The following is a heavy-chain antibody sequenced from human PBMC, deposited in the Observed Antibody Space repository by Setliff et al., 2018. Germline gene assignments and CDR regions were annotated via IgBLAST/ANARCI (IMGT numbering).Heavy chain of an antibody. Sequence: ETLSLTCAVYGGSFSGYSWSWIRQPPGKGLEWVSIISASGGTTYYADSVKGRFTISSDNSKNTLYLQMNSLRAEDTAVYYCAKDQCYGGSCYAPMYSLDYWGQGSLVTVSS. CDR2: ISASGGTT. D-gene: IGHD2-15*01. CDR3: AKDQCYGGSCYAPMYSLDY. CDR1: GGSFSGYS. V-gene: IGHV3-23*01. J-gene: IGHJ4*02.